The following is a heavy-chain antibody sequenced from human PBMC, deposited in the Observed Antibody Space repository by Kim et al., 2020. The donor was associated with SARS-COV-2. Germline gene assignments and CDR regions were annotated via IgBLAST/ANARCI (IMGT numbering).Heavy chain of an antibody. Sequence: ASVKVSCKASGYTFTSYDLNWVRQAPGQGLEWMGWRNPNIGNAGYAQKFQGRVTMTMDPSISTAYMELSSLRSEDTAVYYCARGVRTISNYDYWGQGTLVTVSS. V-gene: IGHV1-8*01. J-gene: IGHJ4*02. CDR1: GYTFTSYD. CDR2: RNPNIGNA. CDR3: ARGVRTISNYDY. D-gene: IGHD3-3*01.